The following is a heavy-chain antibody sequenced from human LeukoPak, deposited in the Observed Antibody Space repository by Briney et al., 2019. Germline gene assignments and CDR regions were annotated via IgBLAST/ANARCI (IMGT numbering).Heavy chain of an antibody. J-gene: IGHJ4*02. CDR1: GGSISSYY. V-gene: IGHV4-59*01. CDR3: ARGDSIAAAGN. D-gene: IGHD6-13*01. CDR2: IYYSGST. Sequence: SETLSLTCTVSGGSISSYYWSWIRQPPGKGLEWIGYIYYSGSTNYNPSLKSRVTISVDTSKNQFSLKLSSVTAADTAVYYCARGDSIAAAGNWGQGTLATVSS.